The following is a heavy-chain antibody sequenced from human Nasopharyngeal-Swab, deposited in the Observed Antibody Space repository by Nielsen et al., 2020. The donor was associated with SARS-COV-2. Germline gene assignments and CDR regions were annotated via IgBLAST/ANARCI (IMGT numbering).Heavy chain of an antibody. Sequence: GGSLRLSCAASGFTFSSYAMTRVRQAPGKGLEWVSSISVNGASTYYAGSVKGRFTISRDNSRNTLYLQLNSLRAEDTAIYYCAKRVAGKYYYMDVWGKGTTVTVSS. CDR1: GFTFSSYA. V-gene: IGHV3-23*01. CDR2: ISVNGAST. CDR3: AKRVAGKYYYMDV. D-gene: IGHD3-10*01. J-gene: IGHJ6*03.